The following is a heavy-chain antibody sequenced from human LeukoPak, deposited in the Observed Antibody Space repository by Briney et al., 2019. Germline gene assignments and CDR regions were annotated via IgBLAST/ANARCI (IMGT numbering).Heavy chain of an antibody. D-gene: IGHD6-13*01. J-gene: IGHJ4*02. CDR1: GGSISSSSYY. CDR2: IYYSGST. V-gene: IGHV4-39*01. Sequence: PSETLSLTCTVSGGSISSSSYYWGWIRQPPGTGLEWIGSIYYSGSTYYNPSLKSRVTISVDTSKNQFSLKLSSVTAADTAVYYCARLGSVAARGGTDYWGQGTLVTVSS. CDR3: ARLGSVAARGGTDY.